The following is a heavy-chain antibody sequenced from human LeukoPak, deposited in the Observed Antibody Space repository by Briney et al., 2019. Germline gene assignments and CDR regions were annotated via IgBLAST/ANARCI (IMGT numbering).Heavy chain of an antibody. CDR3: ARDLNPQGYCSGGSCYFSGAFDI. CDR2: IIPIFGTA. D-gene: IGHD2-15*01. V-gene: IGHV1-69*13. J-gene: IGHJ3*02. CDR1: GGTFSSYA. Sequence: VASVKVSCKASGGTFSSYAISWVRQAPGHGLEWMGRIIPIFGTANYAQKFQGRVTITADESTSTAYMELSSLRSEDTAVYYCARDLNPQGYCSGGSCYFSGAFDIWGQGTMVTVSS.